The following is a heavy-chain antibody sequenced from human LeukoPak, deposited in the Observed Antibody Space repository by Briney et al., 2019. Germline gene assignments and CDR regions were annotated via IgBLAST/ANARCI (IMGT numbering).Heavy chain of an antibody. D-gene: IGHD6-13*01. CDR2: IIPIFGTA. J-gene: IGHJ4*02. CDR3: ARDRGDSSSWYGVYYFDY. V-gene: IGHV1-69*13. CDR1: GGTFSSYA. Sequence: ASVKVSCKASGGTFSSYAISRVRQAPGQGLEWMGGIIPIFGTANYAQKFQGRVTITADESTSTAYMELSSLRSEDTAVYYCARDRGDSSSWYGVYYFDYWGKGTLVTVSS.